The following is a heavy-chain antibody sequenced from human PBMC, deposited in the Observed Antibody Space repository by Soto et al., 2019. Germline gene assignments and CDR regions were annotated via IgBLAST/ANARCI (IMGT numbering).Heavy chain of an antibody. J-gene: IGHJ3*02. V-gene: IGHV4-34*01. D-gene: IGHD2-2*01. CDR1: GGSFSGYY. CDR3: ARACSSTSCYAGDAFDI. CDR2: INHSGST. Sequence: QVQLQQWGAGLLKPSETLSLTCAVYGGSFSGYYWSWIRQPPGKGLEWIGEINHSGSTNYHPSLNSRVTISVDTSKNQFSLKLSSVTASDTAVYYCARACSSTSCYAGDAFDIWGQGTMVTVSS.